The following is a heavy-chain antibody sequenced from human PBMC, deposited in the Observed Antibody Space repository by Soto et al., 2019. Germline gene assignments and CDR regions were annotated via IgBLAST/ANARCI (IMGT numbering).Heavy chain of an antibody. CDR3: ARWWSGSRQGFDP. J-gene: IGHJ5*02. Sequence: QVQLQESGRGLVKPSQTLSLTCTVSSGAISSGDYYWSWIRQHPGKGLEWIGYIYYSGSTYYNPSLKSRVTISVDPSKKQFSQKLSSVTASDTAVYYCARWWSGSRQGFDPWAQGTLVTVSS. CDR1: SGAISSGDYY. D-gene: IGHD3-3*01. CDR2: IYYSGST. V-gene: IGHV4-31*03.